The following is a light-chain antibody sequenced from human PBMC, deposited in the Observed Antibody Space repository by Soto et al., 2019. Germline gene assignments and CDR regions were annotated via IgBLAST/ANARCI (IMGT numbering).Light chain of an antibody. J-gene: IGLJ1*01. V-gene: IGLV2-14*01. CDR3: SSYTSSSPLYV. CDR1: SSDVGGYNY. CDR2: EVS. Sequence: QSVLTQPASVSGSPGQAITISCTGTSSDVGGYNYVPWYQHHPAKAPKLMIYEVSNRPSGVSNRFSGSKSGNTASLTISGLQAEDEADYYCSSYTSSSPLYVFGTGTKVTVL.